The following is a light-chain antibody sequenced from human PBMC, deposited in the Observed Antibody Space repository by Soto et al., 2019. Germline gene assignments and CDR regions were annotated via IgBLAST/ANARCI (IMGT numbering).Light chain of an antibody. Sequence: EIVLTQSPGTLSLSPGERATLSCRASQSVSSSYLAWYKQKPGQAPRLLIYGASSRATGIPDRFSGSGSGTDFTLTISRLEPEDFAVYYCQHYGETPITFGLGTRLEIK. CDR3: QHYGETPIT. J-gene: IGKJ5*01. CDR2: GAS. CDR1: QSVSSSY. V-gene: IGKV3-20*01.